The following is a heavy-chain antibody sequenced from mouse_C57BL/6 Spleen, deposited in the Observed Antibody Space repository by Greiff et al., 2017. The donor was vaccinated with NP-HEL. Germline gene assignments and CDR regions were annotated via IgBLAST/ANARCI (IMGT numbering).Heavy chain of an antibody. CDR2: ISYDGSN. CDR1: GYSITSGYY. J-gene: IGHJ4*01. D-gene: IGHD2-1*01. V-gene: IGHV3-6*01. Sequence: ESGPGLVKPSQSLSLTCSVTGYSITSGYYWNWIRQFPGNKLEWMGYISYDGSNNYNPSLKNRISITRDPSKNQFFLKLNSVTTEDTATYYCARDFYYGNSYWGQGTSVTVSS. CDR3: ARDFYYGNSY.